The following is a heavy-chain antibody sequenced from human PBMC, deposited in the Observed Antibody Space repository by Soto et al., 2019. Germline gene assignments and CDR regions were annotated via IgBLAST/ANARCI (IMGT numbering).Heavy chain of an antibody. Sequence: EVQLLESGGGLVQPGGSLRLSCAASGFTFSSHVMNWVRQAPGKGLEWVAAISGGGGTTFYGDSVEGRFTMSRDNSKNTLFLQMNSLSAEDTAVSYCARGPRAPPPHDYGMDVWGQGTTVTVSS. CDR2: ISGGGGTT. V-gene: IGHV3-23*01. J-gene: IGHJ6*02. CDR1: GFTFSSHV. CDR3: ARGPRAPPPHDYGMDV.